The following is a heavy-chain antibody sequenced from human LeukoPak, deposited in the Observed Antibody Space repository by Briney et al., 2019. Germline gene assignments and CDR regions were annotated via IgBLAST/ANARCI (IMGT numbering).Heavy chain of an antibody. D-gene: IGHD3-10*01. V-gene: IGHV4-4*07. CDR1: GGSISSYY. CDR3: ARVWFRDYTVYYYYGMDV. Sequence: SETLSLTCTVSGGSISSYYWSWIRQPAGKGLEWIGRIYTSGSTNYNPSLKSRVTMSVDTSKNQFSLKLSSVTAADTAVYYCARVWFRDYTVYYYYGMDVWGQGTTVTVSS. J-gene: IGHJ6*02. CDR2: IYTSGST.